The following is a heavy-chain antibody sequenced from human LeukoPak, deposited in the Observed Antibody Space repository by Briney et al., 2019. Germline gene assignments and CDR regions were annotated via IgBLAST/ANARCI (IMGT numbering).Heavy chain of an antibody. CDR2: IYHSGST. Sequence: PSETLSLTCTVSRGSISSSSYYWGWIRQPPGKGLEWIGSIYHSGSTYYNPSLKSRVTISVDTSKNQFSLSLSSVTAADTAVYYCACLTTADAFDIWGQGTMVTVSS. CDR3: ACLTTADAFDI. CDR1: RGSISSSSYY. J-gene: IGHJ3*02. V-gene: IGHV4-39*07. D-gene: IGHD3-22*01.